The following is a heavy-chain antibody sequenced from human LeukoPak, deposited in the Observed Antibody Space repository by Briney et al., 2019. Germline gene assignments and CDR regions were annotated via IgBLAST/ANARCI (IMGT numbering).Heavy chain of an antibody. D-gene: IGHD6-19*01. CDR1: GFTFSSYW. CDR3: TSWSRAAVAGGGH. V-gene: IGHV3-7*01. CDR2: KKQDGSDK. J-gene: IGHJ4*02. Sequence: GGSLRLSCAASGFTFSSYWMSWVRQAPGKGLEWVANKKQDGSDKYYVDSVKGRFTISRDNAKNSLDLQMNSLRAEDTAVYYCTSWSRAAVAGGGHWGQGTLVTVSS.